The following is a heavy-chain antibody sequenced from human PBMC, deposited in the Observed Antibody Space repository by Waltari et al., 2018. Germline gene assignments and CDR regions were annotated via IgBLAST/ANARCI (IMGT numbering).Heavy chain of an antibody. V-gene: IGHV1-24*01. Sequence: QVQLVQSGAEVKKPGASVKVACKVSGYTLTELSMHWLPQAPGKGLEWMGGFDPEDGETIYAQKFQGRVTMTEDTSTDTAYMELSSLRSEDTAVYYCATSSTPGIAATKDAFDIWGQGTMVTVSS. D-gene: IGHD6-13*01. CDR2: FDPEDGET. CDR1: GYTLTELS. CDR3: ATSSTPGIAATKDAFDI. J-gene: IGHJ3*02.